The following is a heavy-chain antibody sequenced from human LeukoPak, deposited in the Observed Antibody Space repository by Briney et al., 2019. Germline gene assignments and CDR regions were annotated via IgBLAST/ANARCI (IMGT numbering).Heavy chain of an antibody. Sequence: ASVKGSCKASGYTFTGYYMHWVRQAPGQGLEWMGWINPNSGGTNYAQKFQGRVTMTRDTSISTAYMELSRLRSDDTAVYYCAREYGSYYFDRYYFDYWGQGTLVTVSS. CDR3: AREYGSYYFDRYYFDY. CDR2: INPNSGGT. CDR1: GYTFTGYY. J-gene: IGHJ4*02. V-gene: IGHV1-2*02. D-gene: IGHD1-26*01.